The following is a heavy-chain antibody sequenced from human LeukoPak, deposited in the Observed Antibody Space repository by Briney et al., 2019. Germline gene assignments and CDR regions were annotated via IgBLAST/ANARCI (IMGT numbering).Heavy chain of an antibody. V-gene: IGHV3-48*01. J-gene: IGHJ4*02. D-gene: IGHD4-23*01. CDR2: ISSSSSTI. CDR3: ASEPDYGGNAYYFDY. CDR1: GFTFGSDW. Sequence: GGSLRLSCAVSGFTFGSDWMIWVRQAPGKGLEWVSYISSSSSTIYYADSVKGRFTISRDNAKNSLYLQMNSLRAEDTAVYYCASEPDYGGNAYYFDYWGQGTLVTVSS.